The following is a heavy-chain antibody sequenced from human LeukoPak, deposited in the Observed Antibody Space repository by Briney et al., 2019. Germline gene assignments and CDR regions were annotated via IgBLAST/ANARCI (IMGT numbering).Heavy chain of an antibody. D-gene: IGHD6-19*01. CDR1: SYSINSNYY. CDR3: ARGSHPVTGTLGGYFDP. V-gene: IGHV4-38-2*02. Sequence: SETLSLTCSVSSYSINSNYYWGWIRQSPGKGLEWIGGIYHTGSTYYNPSLKSRVTISLDASNKQFSLRLSSVTAADTAVYYCARGSHPVTGTLGGYFDPWGQGTLVTVSS. J-gene: IGHJ4*02. CDR2: IYHTGST.